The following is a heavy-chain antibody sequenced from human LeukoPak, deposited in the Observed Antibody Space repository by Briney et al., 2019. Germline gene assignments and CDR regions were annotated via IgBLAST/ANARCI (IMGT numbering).Heavy chain of an antibody. CDR2: ISGSGSKT. CDR3: ARERGYSGYDDY. D-gene: IGHD5-12*01. V-gene: IGHV3-23*01. Sequence: GGSLRLSCAASGSTFSTCAINWVRQAPGKGLEWVSAISGSGSKTFYADSVKGRFTISRDNPKNTLYLQMNSLRAEDTAVYYCARERGYSGYDDYWGQGTLVTVSS. J-gene: IGHJ4*02. CDR1: GSTFSTCA.